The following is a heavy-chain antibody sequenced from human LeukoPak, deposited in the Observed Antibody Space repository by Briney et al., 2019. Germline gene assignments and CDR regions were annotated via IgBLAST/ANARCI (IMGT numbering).Heavy chain of an antibody. CDR2: ISSSGSTI. CDR3: AREGYSYGYDAFDI. J-gene: IGHJ3*02. Sequence: GGSLRLSCAASGFTFSDYYMNWIRQAPGKGLEWVSYISSSGSTIYYADSVKGRFTITRDNAKNSLYLQMNSLRAEDTAVYYCAREGYSYGYDAFDIWGQGTMVTVSS. D-gene: IGHD5-18*01. CDR1: GFTFSDYY. V-gene: IGHV3-11*04.